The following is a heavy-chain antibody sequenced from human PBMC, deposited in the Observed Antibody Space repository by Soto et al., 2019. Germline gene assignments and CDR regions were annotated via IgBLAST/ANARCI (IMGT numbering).Heavy chain of an antibody. Sequence: EVQLLESGGGLVQPGGSLRLSCAASGFTFSSYAMSWVRQAPGKGLEWVSAISGSGGSTYYADSVKGRFTISRDNSKNTLYLQMNSLRAEDTAVYYCAECDWNDYYFDYWGQGTLVTVSS. CDR3: AECDWNDYYFDY. CDR2: ISGSGGST. CDR1: GFTFSSYA. J-gene: IGHJ4*02. V-gene: IGHV3-23*01. D-gene: IGHD1-1*01.